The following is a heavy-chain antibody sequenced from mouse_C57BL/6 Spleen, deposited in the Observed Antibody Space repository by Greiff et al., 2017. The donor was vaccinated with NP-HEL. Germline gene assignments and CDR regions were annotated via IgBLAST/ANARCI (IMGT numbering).Heavy chain of an antibody. CDR3: ARHEGDYSLYYYAMDY. CDR2: FYPGSGSI. D-gene: IGHD2-12*01. J-gene: IGHJ4*01. V-gene: IGHV1-62-2*01. CDR1: GYTFTEYT. Sequence: VQLQQSGAELVKPGASVKLSCKASGYTFTEYTIHWVKQRSGQGLEWIGWFYPGSGSIKYNEKFKDKATLTADKSSSTVYMELSRLTSEDSAVYFWARHEGDYSLYYYAMDYWGQGTSVTVSS.